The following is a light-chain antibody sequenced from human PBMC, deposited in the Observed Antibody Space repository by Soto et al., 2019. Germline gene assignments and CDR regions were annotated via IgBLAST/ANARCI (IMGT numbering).Light chain of an antibody. CDR3: CSYAGSSTSLYV. J-gene: IGLJ1*01. Sequence: QSALTQPASVSGSPGQSITISCTGTSSDVGSYNLVPWYQQHPGKAPKLMIYEGSKRPSGVSNRFSGSKSGNTASLTISGLQAEDEADYYCCSYAGSSTSLYVFGTGTKLTVL. CDR2: EGS. CDR1: SSDVGSYNL. V-gene: IGLV2-23*01.